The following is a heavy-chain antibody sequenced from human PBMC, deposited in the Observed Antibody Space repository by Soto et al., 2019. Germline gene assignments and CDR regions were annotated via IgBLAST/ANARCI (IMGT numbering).Heavy chain of an antibody. CDR2: ISYDGSNK. J-gene: IGHJ6*02. Sequence: QVQLVESGGGVVQPGRSLRLSCAASGFTFSSYGTHWVRQAPGKGLEWVAVISYDGSNKYYADSVKGRFTISRDNSKNTLYLQMNSLRAEDTAVYYCAFDYGDLGGMDVWGQGTTVTVSS. CDR1: GFTFSSYG. CDR3: AFDYGDLGGMDV. D-gene: IGHD4-17*01. V-gene: IGHV3-30*03.